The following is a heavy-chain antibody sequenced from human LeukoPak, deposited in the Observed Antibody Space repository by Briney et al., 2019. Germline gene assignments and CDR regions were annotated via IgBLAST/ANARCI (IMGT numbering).Heavy chain of an antibody. Sequence: ASVKVSCKASGYTFTSYGISWVRQAPGQGLEWMGIINPSGGSTSYAQKFPGRVTMTRDMSTSTVYMELSSLRSEDTAVYYCARDLVRGGGYADYWGLGTLVTVSS. V-gene: IGHV1-46*01. CDR2: INPSGGST. CDR3: ARDLVRGGGYADY. CDR1: GYTFTSYG. D-gene: IGHD5-12*01. J-gene: IGHJ4*02.